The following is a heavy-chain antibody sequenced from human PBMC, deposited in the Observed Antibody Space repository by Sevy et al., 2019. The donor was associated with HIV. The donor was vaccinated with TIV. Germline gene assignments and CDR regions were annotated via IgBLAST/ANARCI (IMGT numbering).Heavy chain of an antibody. V-gene: IGHV1-46*01. Sequence: ASVKVSCKASGYTFTSYYMNWVRQAPGQGLEWMGIVNPSGGSTSYAQKFQGRVTMTRDTSTSTVYMELSRLRSEDTAVHYCARGSGGRSGWFDPWGQGTLVTVSS. D-gene: IGHD2-15*01. CDR2: VNPSGGST. CDR1: GYTFTSYY. CDR3: ARGSGGRSGWFDP. J-gene: IGHJ5*02.